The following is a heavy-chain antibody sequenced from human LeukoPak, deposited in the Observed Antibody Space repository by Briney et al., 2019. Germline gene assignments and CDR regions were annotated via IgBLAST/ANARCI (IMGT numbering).Heavy chain of an antibody. Sequence: GGSLRLSCAASGFTFSSYVMSWVRQAPGKGLEWVSTIRENSGSTHYADSVKGRFIISRDDSKNTLYLQMDSLRAEDTAVYHCATSYGSGTYYNYWGQGTPVTVSS. J-gene: IGHJ4*02. CDR1: GFTFSSYV. V-gene: IGHV3-23*01. CDR2: IRENSGST. D-gene: IGHD3-10*01. CDR3: ATSYGSGTYYNY.